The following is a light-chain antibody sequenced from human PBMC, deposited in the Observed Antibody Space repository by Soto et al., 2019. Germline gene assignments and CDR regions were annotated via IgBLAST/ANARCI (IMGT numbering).Light chain of an antibody. J-gene: IGLJ1*01. Sequence: QSALTQPASVSGSPGQSITISCTGTSSDVGSYSLVSWYQQHPGKAPKLMIYEGSKRPSGVSNRFSGSKSGNTASLTISGLQADDEADYYCCSYAGSSTSYVVGTGTKLTVL. CDR2: EGS. V-gene: IGLV2-23*01. CDR1: SSDVGSYSL. CDR3: CSYAGSSTSYV.